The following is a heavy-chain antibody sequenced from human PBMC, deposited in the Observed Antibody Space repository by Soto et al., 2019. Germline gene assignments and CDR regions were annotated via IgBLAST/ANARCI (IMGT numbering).Heavy chain of an antibody. Sequence: GGSLRLSCAASGFTFSNAWMNWVRQAPGKGLEWVGRIKSKTDGGTTDYAAPVKGRFTISRDDSKNTLYLQMNSLRAEDTAVYYCAKGPAIVLVPAAMNYYYGMDVWGQGTTVTVSS. CDR2: IKSKTDGGTT. CDR3: AKGPAIVLVPAAMNYYYGMDV. CDR1: GFTFSNAW. V-gene: IGHV3-15*07. D-gene: IGHD2-2*01. J-gene: IGHJ6*02.